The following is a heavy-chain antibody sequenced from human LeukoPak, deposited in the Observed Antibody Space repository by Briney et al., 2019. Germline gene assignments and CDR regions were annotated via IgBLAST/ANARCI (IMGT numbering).Heavy chain of an antibody. V-gene: IGHV3-23*01. CDR3: AKVGDSSGYFAPFDY. J-gene: IGHJ4*02. D-gene: IGHD3-22*01. CDR1: GFTVSGDY. Sequence: GGSLRLSCAVSGFTVSGDYMSWVRQAPGKGLEWVSAISGSGGSTYYADSVKGRFTISRDNSKNTLYLQMNSLRAEDTAVYYCAKVGDSSGYFAPFDYWGQGTLVTVSS. CDR2: ISGSGGST.